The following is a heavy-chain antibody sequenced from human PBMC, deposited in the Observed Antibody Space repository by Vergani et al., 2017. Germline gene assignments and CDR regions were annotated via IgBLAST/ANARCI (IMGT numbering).Heavy chain of an antibody. CDR1: GASITSGSFY. CDR3: TSGGLYVGPTQRYSDY. V-gene: IGHV4-61*02. J-gene: IGHJ4*02. Sequence: QLQLQESGPGLVKPSETLSLSCTVSGASITSGSFYWSWIRQPAGKGLEWIGRIHASGTKNYNPSLRSRVTLSVDTSKNQLSLKIISMTAADTAVYYCTSGGLYVGPTQRYSDYWGQGSLVTVSS. CDR2: IHASGTK. D-gene: IGHD2-15*01.